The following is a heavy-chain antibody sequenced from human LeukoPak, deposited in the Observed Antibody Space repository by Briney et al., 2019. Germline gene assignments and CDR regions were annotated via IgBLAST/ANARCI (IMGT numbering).Heavy chain of an antibody. CDR1: GYTFTNYG. Sequence: ASVKVSCKTSGYTFTNYGMHWVRHAPRQSLEWMGWINTGNGNTKSSQKFQDRVTLTRDTSASTAYMELNSLSSEDTAVYFCARVPLHDASGHYYSHWGQGTLVTVSS. V-gene: IGHV1-3*04. D-gene: IGHD3-22*01. J-gene: IGHJ1*01. CDR3: ARVPLHDASGHYYSH. CDR2: INTGNGNT.